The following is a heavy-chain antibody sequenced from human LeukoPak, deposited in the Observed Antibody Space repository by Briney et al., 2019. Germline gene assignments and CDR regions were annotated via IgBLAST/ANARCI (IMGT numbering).Heavy chain of an antibody. Sequence: SETLSLTCTVSGYSISSGYYWGWIRQPPGKGLEWIGSIYHSGSTYYNPSLKSRVTISVDTSKNQFSLKLSSVTAADTAVYYCARLDTDYGDPPFDPWGQGTLVTVSS. CDR2: IYHSGST. V-gene: IGHV4-38-2*02. D-gene: IGHD4-17*01. CDR3: ARLDTDYGDPPFDP. CDR1: GYSISSGYY. J-gene: IGHJ5*02.